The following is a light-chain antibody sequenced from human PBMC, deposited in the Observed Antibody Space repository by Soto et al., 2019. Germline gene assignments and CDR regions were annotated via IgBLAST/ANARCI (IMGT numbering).Light chain of an antibody. V-gene: IGLV2-14*03. CDR3: SSYKRAATYV. J-gene: IGLJ1*01. Sequence: QSALTQPASMSGSPGQSITISCTGSSSDVGAYNYDSWYQQYRPGEAPKLIIYDVSHRPAGVSTRFSGSKSGNTASLTISGLQTEDEADYYCSSYKRAATYVFGTGTKVTVL. CDR2: DVS. CDR1: SSDVGAYNY.